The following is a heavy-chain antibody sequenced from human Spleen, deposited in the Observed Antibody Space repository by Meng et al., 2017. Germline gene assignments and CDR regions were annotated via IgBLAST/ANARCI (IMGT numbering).Heavy chain of an antibody. CDR1: GYPFTAYY. CDR2: IIPNSGDT. V-gene: IGHV1-2*06. D-gene: IGHD6-25*01. J-gene: IGHJ4*02. CDR3: ARDEDISAAGKLFGDY. Sequence: ASVKVSCKPSGYPFTAYYIHWVRQAPGQGLEWMGHIIPNSGDTLYAPKFQGRVSMTADTSIGTAYVELSGLRSDDTAIYYCARDEDISAAGKLFGDYWGQGTLVIVSS.